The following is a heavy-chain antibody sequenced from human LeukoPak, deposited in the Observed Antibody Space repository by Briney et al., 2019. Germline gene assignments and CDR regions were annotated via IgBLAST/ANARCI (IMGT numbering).Heavy chain of an antibody. J-gene: IGHJ6*03. CDR3: ARGATAYYYYMDV. Sequence: ASVKVSCKASGYTFTSYYMHWVRQAPGQGLEWMGIINPSGGSTSYAQKFQGRVTITTDESTSTAYMELSSLRSEDTAVYYCARGATAYYYYMDVWGKGTTVTVSS. CDR1: GYTFTSYY. V-gene: IGHV1-46*01. CDR2: INPSGGST.